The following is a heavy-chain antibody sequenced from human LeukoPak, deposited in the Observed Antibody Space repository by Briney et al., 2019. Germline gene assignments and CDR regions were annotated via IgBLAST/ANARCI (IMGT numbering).Heavy chain of an antibody. V-gene: IGHV1-69*06. Sequence: SVKVSCKASGYTFTSYGISWVRQAPGQGLEWMGGITPIFGTANYAQKFQGRVTITADKSTSTAYMELSSLRSEDTAVYYCARDLGIAAAGTTYYYYYMDVWGKGTTVTVSS. D-gene: IGHD6-13*01. CDR1: GYTFTSYG. J-gene: IGHJ6*03. CDR3: ARDLGIAAAGTTYYYYYMDV. CDR2: ITPIFGTA.